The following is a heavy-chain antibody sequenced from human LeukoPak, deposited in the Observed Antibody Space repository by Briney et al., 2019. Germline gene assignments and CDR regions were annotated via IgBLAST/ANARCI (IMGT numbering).Heavy chain of an antibody. V-gene: IGHV3-53*01. J-gene: IGHJ4*02. CDR2: IYSDGST. Sequence: GGSLRLSCAASGFTISSNYMTGVRQARARGLQWVSVIYSDGSTLYTDSVKGRVTISRHSSKNTLYLQMNSLRAEDTAVYYCARDHRIGGSWGQGTLLTVSS. CDR1: GFTISSNY. CDR3: ARDHRIGGS. D-gene: IGHD3-16*01.